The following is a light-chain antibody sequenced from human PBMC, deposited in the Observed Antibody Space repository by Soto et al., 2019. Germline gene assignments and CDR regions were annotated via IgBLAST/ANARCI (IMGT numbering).Light chain of an antibody. CDR2: DAS. Sequence: DIQLTQSPSSLSASVGDRVTMTCRASQGINNYLAWYQQKPGKVPKLLIYDASTLQSGVPSRFSGSGSGTDFTLTISSLQPEDVATYYCQKYNNAPRTFGQGTKVDIK. CDR1: QGINNY. V-gene: IGKV1-27*01. CDR3: QKYNNAPRT. J-gene: IGKJ1*01.